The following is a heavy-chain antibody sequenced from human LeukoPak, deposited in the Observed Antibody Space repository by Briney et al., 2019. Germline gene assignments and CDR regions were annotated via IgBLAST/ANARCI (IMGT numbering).Heavy chain of an antibody. D-gene: IGHD2-21*02. CDR2: ISSSSSTI. V-gene: IGHV3-48*01. Sequence: GGSLRLSCEVSGFTFSSYSMNWVRQAPGKGLEWVSYISSSSSTIYYADSVKGRFTISRDNAKKSLYLQMNSLRAEDTAVYYCARDSDEVYCGGDCYHDFDYWGQGTLVTVSS. CDR3: ARDSDEVYCGGDCYHDFDY. J-gene: IGHJ4*02. CDR1: GFTFSSYS.